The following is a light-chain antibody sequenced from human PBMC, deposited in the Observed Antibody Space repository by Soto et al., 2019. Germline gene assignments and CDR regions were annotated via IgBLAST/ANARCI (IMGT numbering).Light chain of an antibody. V-gene: IGLV2-11*01. Sequence: QSALTQPRSVSGSPGQSVIISCTGTNSDVGAYDYVSWYQQHPGKAPKLIIYDVTKRPSGVPDRFSASESGNTASLTISGLQAEDEDDNYCCSYAGSNTGVFGGGTKLTVL. CDR1: NSDVGAYDY. CDR3: CSYAGSNTGV. J-gene: IGLJ3*02. CDR2: DVT.